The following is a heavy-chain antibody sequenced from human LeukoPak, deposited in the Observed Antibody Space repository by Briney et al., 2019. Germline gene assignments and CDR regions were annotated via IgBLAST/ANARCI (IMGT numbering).Heavy chain of an antibody. V-gene: IGHV3-74*01. CDR3: ARAPSEIGGYYPEYFRH. CDR2: IKSEGST. D-gene: IGHD3-22*01. Sequence: GGSLRLSCAASGFTFSSYWMHWVRQAPGKGLVWVSRIKSEGSTNYADSVKGRFTISRDNAKNTVSLQMNSLRAEDTGVYYCARAPSEIGGYYPEYFRHWGQRTLVTVSS. CDR1: GFTFSSYW. J-gene: IGHJ1*01.